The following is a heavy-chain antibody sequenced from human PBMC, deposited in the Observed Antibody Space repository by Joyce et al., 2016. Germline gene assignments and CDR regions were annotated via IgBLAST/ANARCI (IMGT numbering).Heavy chain of an antibody. J-gene: IGHJ4*02. Sequence: EVQLLESGGGLVQPGGGSLRLSCAASGFTFSNYAMSWVRQAPGKGLEGVSSISGSGGNTHYADPVKGRFTISRDNSKNTLYLQLNSLRAEDTAVYYCVKRVDNWDRNEDYIDSWGQGTLVTVSS. V-gene: IGHV3-23*01. CDR1: GFTFSNYA. D-gene: IGHD1/OR15-1a*01. CDR2: ISGSGGNT. CDR3: VKRVDNWDRNEDYIDS.